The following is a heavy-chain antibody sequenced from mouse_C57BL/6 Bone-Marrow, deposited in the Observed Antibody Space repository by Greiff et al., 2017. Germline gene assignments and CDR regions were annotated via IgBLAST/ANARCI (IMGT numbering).Heavy chain of an antibody. CDR3: ARQGGWLLGDY. V-gene: IGHV5-12*01. Sequence: EVMLVESGGGLVQPGGSLKLSCAASGFTFSDYYMYWVRQTPEKRLEWVAYISNGGGSTYYPDTVKGRFTISRDNAKKTLYLQMSRLKSEDTAMYYCARQGGWLLGDYWGQGTTLTVSS. D-gene: IGHD2-3*01. J-gene: IGHJ2*01. CDR1: GFTFSDYY. CDR2: ISNGGGST.